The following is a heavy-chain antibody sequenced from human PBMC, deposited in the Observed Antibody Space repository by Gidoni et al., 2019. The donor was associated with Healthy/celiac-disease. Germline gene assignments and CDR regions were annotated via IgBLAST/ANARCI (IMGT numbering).Heavy chain of an antibody. J-gene: IGHJ6*03. Sequence: EVQLVESGGGLVQPGGSLRLSCAASGFTFSSYWMHWVRQAPGKGLVWVSRINSDGSSTSYADSVKGRFTISRDNAKNTLYLQMNSLRAEDTAVYYCARTVTPGIFGVIMDYYYYYMDVWGKGTTVTVSS. CDR3: ARTVTPGIFGVIMDYYYYYMDV. CDR1: GFTFSSYW. CDR2: INSDGSST. V-gene: IGHV3-74*01. D-gene: IGHD3-3*01.